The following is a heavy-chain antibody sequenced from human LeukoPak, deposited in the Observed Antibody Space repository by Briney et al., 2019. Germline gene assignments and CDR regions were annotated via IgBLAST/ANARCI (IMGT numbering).Heavy chain of an antibody. V-gene: IGHV4-39*07. D-gene: IGHD6-13*01. CDR2: IYYSGST. CDR1: GGSISSSSYY. Sequence: SGTLSLTCTVSGGSISSSSYYWGWIRQPPGKGLEWIGSIYYSGSTYYNPSLKSRVTISVDTSKNQFSLKLSSVTAADTAVYYCARDDSSSWYHSNFDYWGQGTLVTVSS. J-gene: IGHJ4*02. CDR3: ARDDSSSWYHSNFDY.